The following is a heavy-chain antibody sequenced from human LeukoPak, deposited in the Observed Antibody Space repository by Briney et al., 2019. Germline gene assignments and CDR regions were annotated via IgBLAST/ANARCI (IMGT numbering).Heavy chain of an antibody. V-gene: IGHV4-39*01. CDR3: ARPELERGAFDI. CDR2: IYYSGST. D-gene: IGHD1-1*01. J-gene: IGHJ3*02. Sequence: SETLSLTCTVSGGSISSSSYYCGWIRQPPAKGLEWVGSIYYSGSTYYNPSLQSRVTISVDTSNNQFSLKLSSVTAADTAVYYCARPELERGAFDIWGQGTMVTVSS. CDR1: GGSISSSSYY.